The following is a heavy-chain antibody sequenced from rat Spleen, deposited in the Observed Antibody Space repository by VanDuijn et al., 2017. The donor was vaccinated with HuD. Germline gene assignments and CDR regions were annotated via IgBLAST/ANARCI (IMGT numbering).Heavy chain of an antibody. J-gene: IGHJ2*01. Sequence: EVQLVESDGGLVQPGRSLKLSCAASGFIFSDHYVAWVRQAPAKGLEWVASISPSGAITNYRDSVKGRFTISRDNAKRTVNLQMDSLRSEDSATYYCTTYSDYATSPFAYWGQGVMVTVSS. D-gene: IGHD1-6*01. V-gene: IGHV5-27*01. CDR2: ISPSGAIT. CDR1: GFIFSDHY. CDR3: TTYSDYATSPFAY.